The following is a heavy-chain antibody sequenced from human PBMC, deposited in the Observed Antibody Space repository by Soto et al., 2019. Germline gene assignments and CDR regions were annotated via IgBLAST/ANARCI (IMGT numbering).Heavy chain of an antibody. CDR2: IYLDDDK. V-gene: IGHV2-5*02. CDR1: GFSLSTNGVG. Sequence: QITLKESGPTLVKPTQTLTLTCTFSGFSLSTNGVGVVWIRQPPGKALEWLGIIYLDDDKLYSPSLKSWLTITKATSKNQVVLRMTNLDPVDTGTYYCAHNLVSGTSWFDPWGQGTLVTVSS. CDR3: AHNLVSGTSWFDP. J-gene: IGHJ5*02. D-gene: IGHD6-19*01.